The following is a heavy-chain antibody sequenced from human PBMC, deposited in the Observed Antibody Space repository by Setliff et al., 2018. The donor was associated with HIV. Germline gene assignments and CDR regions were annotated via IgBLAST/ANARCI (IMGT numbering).Heavy chain of an antibody. J-gene: IGHJ6*03. D-gene: IGHD3-3*01. Sequence: SVKVSCKASGGTFSSYGMSWVRQAPGQGLEWMGGIIPISGTANYAQKFQGKVTITADKSTSTAYMELTSLRFDDTAMYYCVRGVQSPPHYSYYYMDVWGEGTMVTVSS. V-gene: IGHV1-69*06. CDR1: GGTFSSYG. CDR3: VRGVQSPPHYSYYYMDV. CDR2: IIPISGTA.